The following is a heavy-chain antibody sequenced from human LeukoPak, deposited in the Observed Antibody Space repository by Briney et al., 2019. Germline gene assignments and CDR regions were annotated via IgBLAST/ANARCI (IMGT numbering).Heavy chain of an antibody. Sequence: GGSLILSCAASGFTFSSYSMNWVRQAPGKGLEWVSSISSSSSYIYYADSVKGRFTISRDNAKNSLYLQMNSLRAEDTAVYYCARANGDYGWYFDYWGQGTLVTVSS. CDR2: ISSSSSYI. CDR3: ARANGDYGWYFDY. D-gene: IGHD4-17*01. CDR1: GFTFSSYS. J-gene: IGHJ4*02. V-gene: IGHV3-21*01.